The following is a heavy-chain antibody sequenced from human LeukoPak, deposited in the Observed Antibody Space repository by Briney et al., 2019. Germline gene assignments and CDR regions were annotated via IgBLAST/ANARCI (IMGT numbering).Heavy chain of an antibody. V-gene: IGHV3-23*01. Sequence: GGSLRLSCAAPGFTFSSYAMSWVRQAPGKGLEWVSAISGSGGSTYYADSVKGRFTISRDNSKNTLYLQMNSLRAEDTAVYYCAKLGGTTASQWLPQYYFDYWGQGTLVTVSS. J-gene: IGHJ4*02. CDR3: AKLGGTTASQWLPQYYFDY. CDR2: ISGSGGST. D-gene: IGHD1-7*01. CDR1: GFTFSSYA.